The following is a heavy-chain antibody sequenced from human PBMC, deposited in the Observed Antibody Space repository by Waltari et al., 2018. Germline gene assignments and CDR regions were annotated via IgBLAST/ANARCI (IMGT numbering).Heavy chain of an antibody. CDR2: IIPIFGTA. V-gene: IGHV1-69*05. J-gene: IGHJ6*02. Sequence: QVQLVQSGAEVKKPGSSVKVSCKASGGTFSSYAISWVRQAPGQGLEWMGGIIPIFGTAKYAQKFQGRVTITTDESTSTAYMELSSLRSEDTAVYYCARGVVVITTHYYYYGMDVWGQGTTVTVSS. CDR1: GGTFSSYA. D-gene: IGHD3-22*01. CDR3: ARGVVVITTHYYYYGMDV.